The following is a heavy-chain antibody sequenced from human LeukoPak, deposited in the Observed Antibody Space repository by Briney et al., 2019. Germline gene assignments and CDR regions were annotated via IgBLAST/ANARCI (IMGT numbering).Heavy chain of an antibody. V-gene: IGHV1-3*01. D-gene: IGHD6-19*01. CDR3: ATVAIAVAYYYYGMDV. CDR1: GYTFSTYA. Sequence: GASVKVSCTASGYTFSTYAIHWVRQAPGQRPEWMGWISAGSGNTKSSQKFQGRVTMTEDTSTDTAYMELSSLGSEDTAVYYCATVAIAVAYYYYGMDVWGQGTTVTVSS. CDR2: ISAGSGNT. J-gene: IGHJ6*02.